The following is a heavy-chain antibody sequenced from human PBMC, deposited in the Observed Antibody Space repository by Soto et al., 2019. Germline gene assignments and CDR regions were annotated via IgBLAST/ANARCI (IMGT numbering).Heavy chain of an antibody. D-gene: IGHD1-20*01. J-gene: IGHJ4*02. V-gene: IGHV3-23*01. Sequence: GGSLRLSCAASGFNVGAFAVNWVRQAPGKGLEWVSGISVSDAFIYYADSVRGRFSTSRDASENILYLQMNSLRVDDTALYYCTRETVAGITGLDYWGPGTLVTVSS. CDR1: GFNVGAFA. CDR3: TRETVAGITGLDY. CDR2: ISVSDAFI.